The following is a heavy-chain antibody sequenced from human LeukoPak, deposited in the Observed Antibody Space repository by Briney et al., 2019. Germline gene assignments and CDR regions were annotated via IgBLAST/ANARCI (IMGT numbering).Heavy chain of an antibody. D-gene: IGHD3-10*01. J-gene: IGHJ4*02. CDR3: ARDTTMVRGVLAEFDY. Sequence: GRSLRLSCAASGFTFDDYAMHWVRQAPGKGLEWVSGISWNSGSIGYADSVKGRFTISRDNAKNSLYLQMNSLRAEDTAVYYCARDTTMVRGVLAEFDYWGQGTLVTVSS. V-gene: IGHV3-9*01. CDR1: GFTFDDYA. CDR2: ISWNSGSI.